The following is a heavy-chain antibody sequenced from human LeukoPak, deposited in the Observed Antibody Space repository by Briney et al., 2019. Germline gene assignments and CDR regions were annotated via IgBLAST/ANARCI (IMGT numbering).Heavy chain of an antibody. V-gene: IGHV3-23*01. J-gene: IGHJ4*02. D-gene: IGHD2-21*01. CDR2: IDSSGADT. CDR3: AREHMVTGIADY. Sequence: GGSLRLSCAASGFTFSNYVMSWVRQASGKGLEWVSAIDSSGADTYYADSVRGRFTISRDNSKTTLDLRMNGLRADDTAVYYCAREHMVTGIADYWGQGTLVTVSS. CDR1: GFTFSNYV.